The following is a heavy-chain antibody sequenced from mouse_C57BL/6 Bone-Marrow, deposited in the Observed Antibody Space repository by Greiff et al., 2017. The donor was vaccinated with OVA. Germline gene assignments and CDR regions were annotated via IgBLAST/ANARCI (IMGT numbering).Heavy chain of an antibody. D-gene: IGHD1-1*01. J-gene: IGHJ1*03. V-gene: IGHV14-1*01. CDR2: LDPEDGDT. Sequence: EVQLQQSGAELVRPGASVKLSCTASGFNIKDYYMHWVKQRPEQGLEWIGRLDPEDGDTEYAPKFQGKATMTADTSSNPAYLQLSSLTSEDTAVDYGTRGGYYYGSRDCDVWGTGTTVTVSS. CDR3: TRGGYYYGSRDCDV. CDR1: GFNIKDYY.